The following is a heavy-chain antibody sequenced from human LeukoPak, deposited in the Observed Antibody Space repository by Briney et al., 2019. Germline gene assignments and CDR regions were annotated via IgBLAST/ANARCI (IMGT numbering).Heavy chain of an antibody. CDR1: GFTVSSNY. V-gene: IGHV3-53*01. J-gene: IGHJ4*02. CDR3: ARDNSGSIDY. D-gene: IGHD1-1*01. CDR2: IYSSERT. Sequence: GGSLRLSCVASGFTVSSNYMSWVRQAPGKGLEWVSLIYSSERTYYADSVRGRFTISRDNSKNTLYLHMNSLRAEDTGMYYCARDNSGSIDYWGQGTLVTVSS.